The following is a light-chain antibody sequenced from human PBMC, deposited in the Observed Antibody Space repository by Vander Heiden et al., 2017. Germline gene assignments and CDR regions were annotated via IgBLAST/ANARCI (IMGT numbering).Light chain of an antibody. Sequence: SYERTQPPSVPVSPGQTATITRSGDKLGDKYACWDPQKPGQSPVLVLYQDSKRPSGIAERFSGSNSGNTATLTISGTQAMDEADYCCQTWDRSTVFFGGGTKLTVL. CDR1: KLGDKY. CDR3: QTWDRSTVF. CDR2: QDS. V-gene: IGLV3-1*01. J-gene: IGLJ2*01.